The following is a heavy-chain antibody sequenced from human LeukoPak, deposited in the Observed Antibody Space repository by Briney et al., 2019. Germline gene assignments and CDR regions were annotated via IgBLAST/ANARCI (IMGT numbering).Heavy chain of an antibody. CDR1: GYTLTSYC. D-gene: IGHD3-22*01. CDR3: WSKRYESSGYHSLHY. Sequence: ASVKVSCKASGYTLTSYCMHWVRHPPGQGLEWMGIINPSCSSTSYAKKFQGRVTMIRDTSTSTVYTELSSLRSEDNAVYYCWSKRYESSGYHSLHYWGQETLVSVLS. CDR2: INPSCSST. V-gene: IGHV1-46*01. J-gene: IGHJ4*02.